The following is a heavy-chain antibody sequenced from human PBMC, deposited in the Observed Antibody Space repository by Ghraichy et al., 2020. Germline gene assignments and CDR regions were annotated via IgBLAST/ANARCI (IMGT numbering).Heavy chain of an antibody. CDR2: INAGNGNT. Sequence: ASVKVSCKASGYTFTSYAMHWVRQAPGQRLEWMGWINAGNGNTKYSQKFQGRVTITRDTSASTAYMELSSLRSEDTAVYYCAREGTYYDFWSGYYSRRGPDYWGQGTLVTVSS. V-gene: IGHV1-3*01. CDR1: GYTFTSYA. J-gene: IGHJ4*02. D-gene: IGHD3-3*01. CDR3: AREGTYYDFWSGYYSRRGPDY.